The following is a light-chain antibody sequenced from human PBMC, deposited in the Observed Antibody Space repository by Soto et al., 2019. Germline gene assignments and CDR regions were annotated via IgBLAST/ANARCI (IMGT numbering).Light chain of an antibody. CDR2: AAS. CDR1: QSISNY. J-gene: IGKJ2*01. CDR3: QQSYDTPYT. V-gene: IGKV1-39*01. Sequence: DIQMTHSPSSLSASVGDRVTITCRASQSISNYLNWFQQKPGKAPKLLIYAASSLQSGVPSRFSGSGPGTDFALTISSLQPEDSATYYCQQSYDTPYTFGQGTKVEIK.